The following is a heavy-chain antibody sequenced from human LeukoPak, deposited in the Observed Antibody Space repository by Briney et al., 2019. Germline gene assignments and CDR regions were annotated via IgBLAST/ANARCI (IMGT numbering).Heavy chain of an antibody. D-gene: IGHD4-17*01. CDR3: ARAVYGFDAFDI. J-gene: IGHJ3*02. CDR1: GITFSSHW. Sequence: GGSLRLSCAASGITFSSHWMHWVRQVPGKGLVWVSRINSDGSRTSYADSVKGRFTISRDNGKNTLYLQMNSLRAEDTAVYYCARAVYGFDAFDIWGQGTMVTVSS. CDR2: INSDGSRT. V-gene: IGHV3-74*01.